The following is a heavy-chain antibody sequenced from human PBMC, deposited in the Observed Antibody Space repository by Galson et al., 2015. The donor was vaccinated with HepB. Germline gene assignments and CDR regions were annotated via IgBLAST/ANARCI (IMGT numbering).Heavy chain of an antibody. Sequence: SLRLSCAASGFRFNIYDMSWVRQAPGKGLEWVSCITNRGGIRYYADSVKGRFTISRDNAKNTVFLQMSSRRAEDTAIYYCAKGAYMSSYSLYGMDAWGKGTTVIVSS. V-gene: IGHV3-23*01. D-gene: IGHD6-6*01. CDR1: GFRFNIYD. CDR3: AKGAYMSSYSLYGMDA. CDR2: ITNRGGIR. J-gene: IGHJ6*04.